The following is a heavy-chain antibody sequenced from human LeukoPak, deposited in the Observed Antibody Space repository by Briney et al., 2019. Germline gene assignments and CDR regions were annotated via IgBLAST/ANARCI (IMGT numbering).Heavy chain of an antibody. CDR1: GSSISTYY. D-gene: IGHD6-19*01. V-gene: IGHV4-59*01. CDR3: ARVGSGSFDY. Sequence: PSETLSLTCTVSGSSISTYYWSWIRQPPGKGLEWIGYGYDSGSTYCNPSLKTRVTISVDTSKNQFSLKLSSVTAADTAVYYCARVGSGSFDYWGEGTLVTVSS. CDR2: GYDSGST. J-gene: IGHJ4*02.